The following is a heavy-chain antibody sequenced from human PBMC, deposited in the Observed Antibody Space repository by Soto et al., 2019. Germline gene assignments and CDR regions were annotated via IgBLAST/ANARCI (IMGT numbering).Heavy chain of an antibody. CDR3: ARGPLGYCIGSSCRNPDYCGTDV. CDR2: IDPSDSYT. Sequence: GESLKISCKGSGYCFTSYWISWVRQMPGKGLEWMGRIDPSDSYTNYRQSFQGHVTISADKSISTAYLQWSSLKASDTARYYCARGPLGYCIGSSCRNPDYCGTDVWGPGTTVTVSS. J-gene: IGHJ6*02. D-gene: IGHD2-15*01. CDR1: GYCFTSYW. V-gene: IGHV5-10-1*01.